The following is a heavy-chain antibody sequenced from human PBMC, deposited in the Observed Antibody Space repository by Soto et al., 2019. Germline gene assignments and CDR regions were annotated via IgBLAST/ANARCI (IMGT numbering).Heavy chain of an antibody. V-gene: IGHV3-30-3*01. D-gene: IGHD6-13*01. CDR2: TSYDGSDR. J-gene: IGHJ4*02. CDR1: VFIFRSYA. CDR3: ARQGGSSWYREVFDY. Sequence: PGGSLRLSCAASVFIFRSYALHWVRQAPGKGLEWVAVTSYDGSDRYYADSVKGRFTISRDNSKNTLYLQMNSLRAEDTALYYCARQGGSSWYREVFDYWGQGTRVTVSS.